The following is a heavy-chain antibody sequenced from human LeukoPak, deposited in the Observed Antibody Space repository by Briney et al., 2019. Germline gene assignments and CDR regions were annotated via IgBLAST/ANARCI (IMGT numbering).Heavy chain of an antibody. V-gene: IGHV3-23*01. J-gene: IGHJ6*03. CDR3: AKGSTSLGYCSAGSCYVYYYYMDA. CDR2: ISGSGGST. CDR1: GFTFSSYA. Sequence: GGSLRLSCAASGFTFSSYAMSWVRQAPGKGLEWVSAISGSGGSTYYADSVKGRFTISRDNSKNTLYLQMNSLRAEDTAVYYCAKGSTSLGYCSAGSCYVYYYYMDAWSRGTTVTVSS. D-gene: IGHD2-15*01.